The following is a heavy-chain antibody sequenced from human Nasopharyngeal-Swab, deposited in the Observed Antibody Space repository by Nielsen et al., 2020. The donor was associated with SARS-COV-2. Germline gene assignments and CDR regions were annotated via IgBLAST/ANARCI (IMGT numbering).Heavy chain of an antibody. CDR1: GYIFTNYW. Sequence: GESLKISCQASGYIFTNYWIGWVRQMPGKGLEWMGIIYPGDSDTRYNPSFQGQVTISADKSISTAYLQWNSLEASDTAMYYCARQRGTVLPYYFDYWGQGTLVTVSS. CDR3: ARQRGTVLPYYFDY. CDR2: IYPGDSDT. J-gene: IGHJ4*02. V-gene: IGHV5-51*01. D-gene: IGHD3-16*01.